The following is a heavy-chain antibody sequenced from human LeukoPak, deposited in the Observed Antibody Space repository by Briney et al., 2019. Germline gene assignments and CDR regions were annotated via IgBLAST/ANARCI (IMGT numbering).Heavy chain of an antibody. Sequence: PSETLSLTCTVSGGSISSYDWSWIRQAAGKGLEWIGRIYTDGSTNYNPSLKSLVTMSVDTSKNQFSLKLSSVTAADTAVYYCARGIRSFLTPGHWFDPWGQGTLVTVSS. J-gene: IGHJ5*02. CDR1: GGSISSYD. V-gene: IGHV4-4*07. CDR3: ARGIRSFLTPGHWFDP. D-gene: IGHD4-17*01. CDR2: IYTDGST.